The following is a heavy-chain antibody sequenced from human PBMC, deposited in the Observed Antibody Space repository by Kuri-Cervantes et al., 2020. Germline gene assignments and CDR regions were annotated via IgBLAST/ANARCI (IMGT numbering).Heavy chain of an antibody. Sequence: GGSLRLSCAASGFTFSSYAMSWVRQAPGKGLEWVSAISGSGGSTYYADSVKGRFTISRDNSKNTLYLQMNSLRAEDTAVYYCARDSPVAYDSSGYYYYDAFDIWGQGTMVTVSS. CDR2: ISGSGGST. CDR1: GFTFSSYA. CDR3: ARDSPVAYDSSGYYYYDAFDI. V-gene: IGHV3-23*01. J-gene: IGHJ3*02. D-gene: IGHD3-22*01.